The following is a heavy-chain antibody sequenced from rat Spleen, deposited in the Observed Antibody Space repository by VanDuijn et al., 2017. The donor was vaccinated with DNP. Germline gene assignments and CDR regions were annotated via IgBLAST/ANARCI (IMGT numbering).Heavy chain of an antibody. CDR1: GFSLTSYN. D-gene: IGHD4-6*01. CDR2: MWSGGST. V-gene: IGHV2-45*01. CDR3: ARDLGGGFAY. Sequence: QVQLMESGPGLVQPSETLSLTCTVPGFSLTSYNVHWVRQPPGNGLEWMGVMWSGGSTDYNSALKSRLSISRDTSKNQVFLKMNSLQSEDTTTYYCARDLGGGFAYWGQGTLVTVSS. J-gene: IGHJ3*01.